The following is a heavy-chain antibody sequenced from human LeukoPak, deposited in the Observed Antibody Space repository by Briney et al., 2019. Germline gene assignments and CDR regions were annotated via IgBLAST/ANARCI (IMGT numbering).Heavy chain of an antibody. J-gene: IGHJ6*03. CDR3: ARAGGGYSSSHYYYYMDV. CDR2: IYTSGST. CDR1: GGSISSGSYY. D-gene: IGHD6-6*01. V-gene: IGHV4-61*02. Sequence: PSQTLSLTCTVSGGSISSGSYYWSWIRQPAGKGLEWIGRIYTSGSTNYNPSLKSRVTISVDTSKNPFSLKLSSVTAADTAVYYCARAGGGYSSSHYYYYMDVWGRGTTVTVSS.